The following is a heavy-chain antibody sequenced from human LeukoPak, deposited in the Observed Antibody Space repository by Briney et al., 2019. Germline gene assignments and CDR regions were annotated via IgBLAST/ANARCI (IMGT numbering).Heavy chain of an antibody. V-gene: IGHV5-10-1*01. CDR3: ARHEGDYFDD. Sequence: GESLKISCQGSGYSFTSYWISWVRQMPEKGLEWMGNIDISDSYTNYSPSFQGYVTISADKSISTAYLQWSSLKASDTAMYYCARHEGDYFDDWGQGTLVTVTS. CDR2: IDISDSYT. J-gene: IGHJ4*02. CDR1: GYSFTSYW.